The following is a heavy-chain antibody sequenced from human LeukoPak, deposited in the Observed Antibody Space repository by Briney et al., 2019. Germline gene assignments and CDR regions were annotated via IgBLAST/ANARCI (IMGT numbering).Heavy chain of an antibody. D-gene: IGHD3-3*01. CDR2: IVVGSGNT. J-gene: IGHJ4*02. CDR3: AVRDYDFWRGYHS. CDR1: GFTFTTSV. Sequence: GASVKVSSTASGFTFTTSVMQWIRQARGQRLEWIGWIVVGSGNTNYAQKFQERVTITRDMSTSTAYMELRSLRSEDTAVYYCAVRDYDFWRGYHSWGEGTVVTVSS. V-gene: IGHV1-58*02.